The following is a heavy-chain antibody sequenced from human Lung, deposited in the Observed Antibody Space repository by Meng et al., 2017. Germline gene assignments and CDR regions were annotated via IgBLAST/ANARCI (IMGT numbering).Heavy chain of an antibody. D-gene: IGHD6-19*01. Sequence: VQLHHLGAGPFEPSATLSLTCASHGGSFSGYYWSWIRQPPRKGLEWIGEIIDSGSTNYNPSLKSRVTISVDTSKNQFSLRVTSVTAADRAVYYCVRRTYSSGWYFDYWGQGTLVTVSS. J-gene: IGHJ4*02. V-gene: IGHV4-34*12. CDR2: IIDSGST. CDR1: GGSFSGYY. CDR3: VRRTYSSGWYFDY.